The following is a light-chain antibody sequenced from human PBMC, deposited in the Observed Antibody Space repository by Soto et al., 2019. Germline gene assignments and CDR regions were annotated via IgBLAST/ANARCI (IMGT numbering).Light chain of an antibody. Sequence: QSVLTQPPSASATPVQRVTSSCSGSNSNIGANTVNWYQQLPGTAPRLLIYTNNQRPSGVPQRFSGSKTGTSASLAIGGLQSEDGADYYCQSYDSSLSGYVFGTGTKVTVL. J-gene: IGLJ1*01. CDR1: NSNIGANT. V-gene: IGLV1-44*01. CDR3: QSYDSSLSGYV. CDR2: TNN.